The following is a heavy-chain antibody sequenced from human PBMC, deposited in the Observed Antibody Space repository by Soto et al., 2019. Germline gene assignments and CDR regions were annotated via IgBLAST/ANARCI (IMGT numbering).Heavy chain of an antibody. CDR3: TKSSGGSSSVGMDY. V-gene: IGHV3-30*04. D-gene: IGHD6-6*01. CDR2: ITRDGYNK. Sequence: LRLSCAGSGFIFKNYALNWVRQAPGKGLEWVASITRDGYNKYYADSVKGRFTISRDNSRDTLSLQTTALTIEDSSVYYCTKSSGGSSSVGMDYWGQGTRVTVSS. CDR1: GFIFKNYA. J-gene: IGHJ4*02.